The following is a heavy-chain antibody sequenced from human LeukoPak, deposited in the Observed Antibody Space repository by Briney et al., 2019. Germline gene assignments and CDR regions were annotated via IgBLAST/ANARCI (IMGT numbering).Heavy chain of an antibody. J-gene: IGHJ4*02. D-gene: IGHD5-18*01. V-gene: IGHV1-69*04. CDR2: IIPILGIA. CDR3: ARDLRRGYSYGSFDY. Sequence: SVTVSCKASGGTFSSYAISWVRQAPGQGLEWMGRIIPILGIANYAQKFQGRVTITADKSTSTAYMELSSLRSEDTAVYYCARDLRRGYSYGSFDYWGQGTLVTVSS. CDR1: GGTFSSYA.